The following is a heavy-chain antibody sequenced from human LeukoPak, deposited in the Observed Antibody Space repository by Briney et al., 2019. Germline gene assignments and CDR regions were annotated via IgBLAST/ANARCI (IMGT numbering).Heavy chain of an antibody. D-gene: IGHD3-16*02. J-gene: IGHJ4*02. CDR1: GGSTSSSSYY. V-gene: IGHV4-39*01. CDR3: ARQATGEGELSDY. Sequence: SETLSLTCTVSGGSTSSSSYYWGWIRQPPGKGLEWIGSIYYSGSTYYNPSLKSRVTISVDTSKNQFSLKLSSVTAADTAVYYCARQATGEGELSDYWGQGTLVTVSS. CDR2: IYYSGST.